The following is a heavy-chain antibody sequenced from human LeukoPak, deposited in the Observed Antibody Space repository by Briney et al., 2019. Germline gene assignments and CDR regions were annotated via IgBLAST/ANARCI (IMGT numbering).Heavy chain of an antibody. V-gene: IGHV3-7*03. CDR1: GFTFSRYW. J-gene: IGHJ4*02. CDR3: ATYRQVLLPFES. Sequence: PGGSLRLSCAASGFTFSRYWMSWVRQAPGKGLELVAKIKQDGGEIYYVDSVKGRFTISRDNSKSTLSLQMNSLRAEDTAIYYCATYRQVLLPFESWGQGTLVTVSS. D-gene: IGHD2-8*02. CDR2: IKQDGGEI.